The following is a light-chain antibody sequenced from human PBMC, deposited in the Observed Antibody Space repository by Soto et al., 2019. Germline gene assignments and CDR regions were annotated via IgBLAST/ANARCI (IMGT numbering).Light chain of an antibody. J-gene: IGKJ1*01. CDR2: WAS. V-gene: IGKV4-1*01. Sequence: DIVMTQSPDSLAVSLGERATINCKSSQSILSSSNNKNYLAWYQQRPGQPPKLLIYWASTRESGVPDRFTGSGYGTDFTLTISSLQAEGVAVYYCQQYYRGWTFGQGTKVEMK. CDR1: QSILSSSNNKNY. CDR3: QQYYRGWT.